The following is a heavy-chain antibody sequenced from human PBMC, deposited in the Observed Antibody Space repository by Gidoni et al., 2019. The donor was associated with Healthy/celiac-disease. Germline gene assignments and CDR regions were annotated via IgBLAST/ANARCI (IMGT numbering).Heavy chain of an antibody. CDR3: ARDGSYYYDSSGYAHIDY. CDR2: ISYDGSNK. V-gene: IGHV3-30*04. Sequence: QVQLVESGGGVVQPGRSLRLSCAASGFTFSSYAMHWVRQAPGKGLEWVAVISYDGSNKYYADSVKGRFTISRDNSKNTLYLQMNSLRAEDTAVYYCARDGSYYYDSSGYAHIDYWGQGTLVTVSS. CDR1: GFTFSSYA. J-gene: IGHJ4*02. D-gene: IGHD3-22*01.